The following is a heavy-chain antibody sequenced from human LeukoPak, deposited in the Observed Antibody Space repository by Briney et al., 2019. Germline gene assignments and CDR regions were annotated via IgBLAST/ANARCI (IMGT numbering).Heavy chain of an antibody. Sequence: GESLKISCQASGYSFTNYWIGWVRQMPGKGLEWMGIIYPSDSHMKYNPSFQGQVTISADKSISTAYLQWSSLKASDTAIYHCATFVMVLDGHTYIDCWGQGTLVTVSS. CDR1: GYSFTNYW. V-gene: IGHV5-51*01. D-gene: IGHD2-21*01. CDR2: IYPSDSHM. CDR3: ATFVMVLDGHTYIDC. J-gene: IGHJ4*02.